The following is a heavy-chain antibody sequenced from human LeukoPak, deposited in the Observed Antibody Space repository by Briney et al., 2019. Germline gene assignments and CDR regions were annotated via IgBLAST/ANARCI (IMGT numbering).Heavy chain of an antibody. CDR3: AREASSSWYHYYGMDV. J-gene: IGHJ6*02. CDR2: IYYSGST. V-gene: IGHV4-59*01. D-gene: IGHD6-13*01. CDR1: GGSISGYY. Sequence: SETLSLTCTVSGGSISGYYWSWIRQPPGKGLEWIGYIYYSGSTNYNPSLKSRVTISVDTSKNQFSLKLSSVTAADTAVYYCAREASSSWYHYYGMDVWGQGTTVTVSS.